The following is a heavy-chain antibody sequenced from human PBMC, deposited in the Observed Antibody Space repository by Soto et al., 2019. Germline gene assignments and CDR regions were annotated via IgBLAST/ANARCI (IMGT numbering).Heavy chain of an antibody. J-gene: IGHJ4*02. CDR1: GFTFSSYG. V-gene: IGHV3-30*03. CDR3: ASLWFGELPFAY. D-gene: IGHD3-10*01. Sequence: QVQLVESGGGVVQPGRSLRLSCAASGFTFSSYGMHWVRQAPGKGLEWVAVISYDGSNKYYADSVKGRFTISRDNSKNTLYLQMNSLRAEDTAVYYCASLWFGELPFAYWGQGSLVTVSS. CDR2: ISYDGSNK.